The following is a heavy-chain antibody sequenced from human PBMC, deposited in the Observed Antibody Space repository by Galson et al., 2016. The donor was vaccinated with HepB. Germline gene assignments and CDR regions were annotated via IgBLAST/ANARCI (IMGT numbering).Heavy chain of an antibody. CDR3: ARDDETYGDPDF. V-gene: IGHV3-64*04. D-gene: IGHD4-17*01. J-gene: IGHJ4*02. CDR2: IGSDGRST. Sequence: SLRLSCAASGFSFSSYVMFWVRQAPGKGLEFVSAIGSDGRSTHYADSLRGRFTVSRDNSKNMLYLQMNSLRVEDTAVYYCARDDETYGDPDFWGQGTLVTVSS. CDR1: GFSFSSYV.